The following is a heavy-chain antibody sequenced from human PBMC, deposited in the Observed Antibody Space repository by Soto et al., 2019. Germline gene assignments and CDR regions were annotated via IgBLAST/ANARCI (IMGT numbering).Heavy chain of an antibody. V-gene: IGHV2-5*01. Sequence: SGPTLVNPTQTLTLTCTFSGFSLSTSGVGVGWIRQPPGKALEWLALIYWNDDKRYSPSLKSRLTITKDTSKNQVVLTMTNMDPGDTATYYCARAIEGDWFDPWGQGTLVTVSS. CDR1: GFSLSTSGVG. CDR3: ARAIEGDWFDP. J-gene: IGHJ5*02. CDR2: IYWNDDK. D-gene: IGHD1-26*01.